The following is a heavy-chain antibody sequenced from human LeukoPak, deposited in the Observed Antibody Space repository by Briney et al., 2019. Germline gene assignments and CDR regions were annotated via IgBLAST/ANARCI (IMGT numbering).Heavy chain of an antibody. D-gene: IGHD4-11*01. CDR3: ARGRLQLYYYYYYMDV. CDR1: GGSFSGYY. Sequence: SETLSLTCAVYGGSFSGYYWSWIRQPPGKGLEWIGEINNSGSTNYNPSLKSRVTISVDTSKNQFSLKLSSVTAADTAVYYCARGRLQLYYYYYYMDVWGKGTTVTVSS. CDR2: INNSGST. V-gene: IGHV4-34*01. J-gene: IGHJ6*03.